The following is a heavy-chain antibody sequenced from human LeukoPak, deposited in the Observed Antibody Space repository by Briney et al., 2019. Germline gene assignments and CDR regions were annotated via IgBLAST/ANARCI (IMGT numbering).Heavy chain of an antibody. CDR3: ARGGVAVAVGRNWFDP. V-gene: IGHV4-34*01. Sequence: SETLSLTCAVYGGSFSGDYWSWIRQPPGKGLEWIGEINHSGSTNYNPSLKSRVTISVDTSKNQFSLKLSSATAADTAVYYCARGGVAVAVGRNWFDPWGQGTLVTVSS. D-gene: IGHD6-19*01. CDR1: GGSFSGDY. J-gene: IGHJ5*02. CDR2: INHSGST.